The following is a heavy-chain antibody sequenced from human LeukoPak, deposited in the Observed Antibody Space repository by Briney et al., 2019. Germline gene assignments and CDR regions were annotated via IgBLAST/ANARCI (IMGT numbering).Heavy chain of an antibody. CDR2: IYSGGST. J-gene: IGHJ4*02. V-gene: IGHV3-66*02. D-gene: IGHD6-13*01. CDR1: GFTFSSNY. CDR3: ARGHSSSWYYFDY. Sequence: GGSLRLSCAASGFTFSSNYMSWVRQAPGKGLEWVSVIYSGGSTSYSDSVKGRCTISRDNSKNTLYLQMNSLRAKDTAVYYCARGHSSSWYYFDYWGQGTLVTVSS.